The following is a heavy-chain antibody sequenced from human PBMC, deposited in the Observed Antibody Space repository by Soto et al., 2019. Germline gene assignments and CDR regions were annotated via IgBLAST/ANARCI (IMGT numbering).Heavy chain of an antibody. D-gene: IGHD2-2*01. CDR2: IYPGDSDT. CDR1: GYSFTSYW. Sequence: PXESLKISCKGYGYSFTSYWIGWVRQMPGKGLEWMGIIYPGDSDTRYSPSFQGQVTISADESISTAYLQWSSLKASDTAMYYCARVVVVPAAIVWSPDCYGMDVWGQGTTVTVSS. CDR3: ARVVVVPAAIVWSPDCYGMDV. J-gene: IGHJ6*02. V-gene: IGHV5-51*01.